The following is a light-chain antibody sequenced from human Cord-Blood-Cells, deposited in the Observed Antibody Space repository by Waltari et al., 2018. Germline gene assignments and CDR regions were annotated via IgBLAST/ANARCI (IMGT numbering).Light chain of an antibody. CDR3: QQRSNWSLT. CDR1: QSVSSY. V-gene: IGKV3-11*01. CDR2: DAS. J-gene: IGKJ3*01. Sequence: EIVLTQSPATLSLSPAERATLSCRASQSVSSYLAWYQQKPGQAPRLLIYDASNRATGIPARFSGSGSGTDFTLTISSLEPEDFAVYCCQQRSNWSLTFGPGTKVDIK.